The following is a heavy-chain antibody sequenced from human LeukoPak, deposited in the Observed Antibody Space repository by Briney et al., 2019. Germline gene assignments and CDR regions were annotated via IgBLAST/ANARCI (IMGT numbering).Heavy chain of an antibody. J-gene: IGHJ5*02. CDR3: AKNAYSNSNWFDP. D-gene: IGHD4-11*01. CDR2: ISYDGSNK. Sequence: PGGSLRLSCAASGFTFSSYGMHWVRQAPGKGLEWVAVISYDGSNKYYADSVKGRFTISRDNSKNTLYLQMNSLRAEDTAVYYCAKNAYSNSNWFDPWGQGTLVTVSS. V-gene: IGHV3-30*18. CDR1: GFTFSSYG.